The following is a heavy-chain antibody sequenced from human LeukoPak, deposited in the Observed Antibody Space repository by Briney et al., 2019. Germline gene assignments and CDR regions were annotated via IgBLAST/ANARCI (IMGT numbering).Heavy chain of an antibody. CDR1: GFTFDDYA. D-gene: IGHD2-15*01. V-gene: IGHV3-9*01. CDR3: AKDSMVAPYYFDY. Sequence: GGSLRLSCAASGFTFDDYAMHWVRQAPGKGLEWVSGISWNSGSIGYADSVKGRFTISRDNAKNSLYLQMNSLRAEDTALYYCAKDSMVAPYYFDYWGQGTLVTVSS. J-gene: IGHJ4*02. CDR2: ISWNSGSI.